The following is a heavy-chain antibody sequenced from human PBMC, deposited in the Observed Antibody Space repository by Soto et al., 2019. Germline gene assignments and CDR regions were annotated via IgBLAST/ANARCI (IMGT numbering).Heavy chain of an antibody. CDR3: ARGLVLRFLEWLAPLGY. J-gene: IGHJ4*02. D-gene: IGHD3-3*01. CDR1: GFTFSSYS. CDR2: ISSSSSYI. V-gene: IGHV3-21*01. Sequence: EVQLVESGGGLVKPGGSLRLSCAASGFTFSSYSMNWVRQAPGKGLEWVSSISSSSSYIYYADSVKGRFTISREDAKNTPYLQMNSLRAEDTAVYDCARGLVLRFLEWLAPLGYWGQGTRVTVSS.